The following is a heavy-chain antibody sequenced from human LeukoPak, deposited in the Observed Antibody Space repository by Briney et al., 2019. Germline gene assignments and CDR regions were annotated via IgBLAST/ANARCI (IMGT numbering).Heavy chain of an antibody. CDR3: ARGRDSSGWSDFGY. J-gene: IGHJ4*02. D-gene: IGHD6-19*01. CDR1: GYTFTSYG. CDR2: ISAYNGNT. Sequence: ASVKVSCKASGYTFTSYGISWVRQAPGQGLEWMGWISAYNGNTNYAQKLQGRVTMTTDTSTSTAYMELRSLRSEDTAVYYCARGRDSSGWSDFGYWGQGTLVTVSS. V-gene: IGHV1-18*01.